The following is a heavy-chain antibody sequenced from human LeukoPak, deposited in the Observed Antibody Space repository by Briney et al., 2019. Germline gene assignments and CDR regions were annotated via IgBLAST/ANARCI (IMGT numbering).Heavy chain of an antibody. V-gene: IGHV1-18*01. Sequence: ASVKVSCKASGYTFTSYGISWVRQAPGQGLEWMGWISAYNGNTNYAQKLQGRVTMTTDTSTSTAYMELRSLRSDDTAVYYCASFLIAAAPYYYYMDVWGKGTTVTVSS. CDR2: ISAYNGNT. CDR3: ASFLIAAAPYYYYMDV. J-gene: IGHJ6*03. CDR1: GYTFTSYG. D-gene: IGHD6-13*01.